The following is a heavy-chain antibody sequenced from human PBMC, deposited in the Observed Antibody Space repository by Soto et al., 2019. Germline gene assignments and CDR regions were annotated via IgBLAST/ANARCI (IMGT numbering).Heavy chain of an antibody. D-gene: IGHD4-17*01. V-gene: IGHV4-39*01. J-gene: IGHJ3*02. CDR2: IYYSGST. Sequence: ISQPPGKGLEWIGSIYYSGSTYYNPSLKSRVTISVDTSKNQFSLKLSSVTAADTAVYYCARTYGDCVPAFDIWGQGTMVTVSS. CDR3: ARTYGDCVPAFDI.